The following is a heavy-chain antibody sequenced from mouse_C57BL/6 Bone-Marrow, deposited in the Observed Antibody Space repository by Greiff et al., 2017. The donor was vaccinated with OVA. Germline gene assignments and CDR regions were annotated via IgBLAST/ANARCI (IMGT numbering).Heavy chain of an antibody. CDR3: ASLGDYGNY. J-gene: IGHJ2*01. V-gene: IGHV1-82*01. D-gene: IGHD2-1*01. Sequence: QVQLQQSGPELVKPGASVKISCKASGYAFSSSWMNWVKQRPGKGLEWIGRIYPGDGDTNYNGKFKGKATLTADKSSSTAYMQLSSLTSEDSAVYFCASLGDYGNYWGQGTTLTVSS. CDR2: IYPGDGDT. CDR1: GYAFSSSW.